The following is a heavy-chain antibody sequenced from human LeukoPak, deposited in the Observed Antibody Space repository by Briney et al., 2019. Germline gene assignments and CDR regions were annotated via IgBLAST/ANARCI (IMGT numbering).Heavy chain of an antibody. CDR1: GYTLTDNF. CDR3: VRGVYNELGIDY. Sequence: ASLKVSCKTSGYTLTDNFIHWVRQAPGQGLEWMGWINPNGGGTNYAQKSQGRVTMTRDTSITTAYMELSRLRSDDTAVYFCVRGVYNELGIDYWGQGTLVTVSS. CDR2: INPNGGGT. J-gene: IGHJ4*02. D-gene: IGHD3-10*01. V-gene: IGHV1-2*02.